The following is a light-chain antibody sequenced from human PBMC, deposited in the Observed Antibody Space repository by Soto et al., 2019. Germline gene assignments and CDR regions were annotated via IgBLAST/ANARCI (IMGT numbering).Light chain of an antibody. CDR2: GAS. V-gene: IGKV1-39*01. CDR1: QNISIY. Sequence: DIQMTQSPSSLSASVGDRVTITCRASQNISIYLNWYQQKPGKAPKLLIYGASSLHSGVPSRFSGSGSGTDFTLTISSLQVEDFATYYCQPTYSPLRFGQGTKLEIK. J-gene: IGKJ2*01. CDR3: QPTYSPLR.